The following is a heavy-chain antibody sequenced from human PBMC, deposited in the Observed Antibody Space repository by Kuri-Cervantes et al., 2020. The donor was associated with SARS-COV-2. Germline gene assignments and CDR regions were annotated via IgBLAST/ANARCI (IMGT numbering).Heavy chain of an antibody. CDR3: TSRRSSGYYYPEYFDY. CDR1: GFTFGDYA. D-gene: IGHD3-22*01. J-gene: IGHJ4*02. CDR2: IRSKAYGGTT. V-gene: IGHV3-49*04. Sequence: GESLKISCTASGFTFGDYAMSWVRQAPGKGLEWVGFIRSKAYGGTTEYAASVKGRFTISRDDSKSIAYLQMNSLKTEDTAVYYCTSRRSSGYYYPEYFDYWGQGTLVTVSS.